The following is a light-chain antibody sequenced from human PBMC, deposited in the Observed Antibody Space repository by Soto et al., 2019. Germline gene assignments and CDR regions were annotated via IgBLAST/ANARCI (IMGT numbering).Light chain of an antibody. CDR3: AAWDDSLNGGV. J-gene: IGLJ3*02. Sequence: QSVLTQPPSASGTPGQRVTLSCSGSSSNIETNTVSWYQQLSGTAPKLLIYTNNQRPSWVPDRFSGSKSGTSASLAISGLQSEDEADYYCAAWDDSLNGGVFGGGTKLTVL. CDR1: SSNIETNT. CDR2: TNN. V-gene: IGLV1-44*01.